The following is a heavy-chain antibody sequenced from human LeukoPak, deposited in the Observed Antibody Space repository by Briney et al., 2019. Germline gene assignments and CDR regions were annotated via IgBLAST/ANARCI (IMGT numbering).Heavy chain of an antibody. CDR3: VRVPYCSGGSCYPTYYYYYMDV. CDR1: GGSFSGYY. D-gene: IGHD2-15*01. J-gene: IGHJ6*03. Sequence: PSETLSLTCAVYGGSFSGYYWSWIRQPPGKGLEWIGEINHSGSTNYNPSLKSRVTISVDTSKNQFSLKLSSVTAADTAVYYCVRVPYCSGGSCYPTYYYYYMDVWGKGTTVTVSS. CDR2: INHSGST. V-gene: IGHV4-34*01.